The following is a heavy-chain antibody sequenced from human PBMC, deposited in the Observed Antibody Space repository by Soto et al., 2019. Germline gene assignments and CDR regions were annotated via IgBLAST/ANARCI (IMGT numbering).Heavy chain of an antibody. Sequence: SVKVSCKTSGCTFSTFGISCVRQAPGQGLEWMGGIIPFFGTAEYSQKFEDRITITADESTNTVYMDLRSLTSEDTAIYYCARTAPMDAGDKYYYDFWGQGALVTVSS. D-gene: IGHD3-16*01. CDR3: ARTAPMDAGDKYYYDF. J-gene: IGHJ4*02. CDR1: GCTFSTFG. CDR2: IIPFFGTA. V-gene: IGHV1-69*13.